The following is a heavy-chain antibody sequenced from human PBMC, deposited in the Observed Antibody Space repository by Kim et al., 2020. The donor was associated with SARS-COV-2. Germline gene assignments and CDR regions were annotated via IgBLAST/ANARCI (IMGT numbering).Heavy chain of an antibody. CDR2: TYYRSKWYN. Sequence: SQTLSLTCAISGDSVSSNSAAWNWIRQSPSRGLEWLGRTYYRSKWYNDYAVSVKSRITINPDTSKNQFSLQLNSVTPEDTAVYYCARETWLRLMTWWLPQDYYYYGMDVWGQGTTVTVSS. D-gene: IGHD5-12*01. V-gene: IGHV6-1*01. J-gene: IGHJ6*02. CDR1: GDSVSSNSAA. CDR3: ARETWLRLMTWWLPQDYYYYGMDV.